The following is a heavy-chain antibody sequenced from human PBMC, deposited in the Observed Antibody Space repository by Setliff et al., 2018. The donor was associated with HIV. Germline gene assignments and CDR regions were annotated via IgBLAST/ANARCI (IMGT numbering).Heavy chain of an antibody. CDR1: GDSFTSSY. J-gene: IGHJ5*02. D-gene: IGHD6-19*01. V-gene: IGHV4-59*01. CDR2: IYYSGST. Sequence: PSETLSLTCTVSGDSFTSSYWSWIRQPPGKGLEWIGYIYYSGSTNHNPSLKSRVTMSVDTSKTQFSLQLSSVTAADTALYYCARGWSSGWYNWFDPWGQGTLVTVSS. CDR3: ARGWSSGWYNWFDP.